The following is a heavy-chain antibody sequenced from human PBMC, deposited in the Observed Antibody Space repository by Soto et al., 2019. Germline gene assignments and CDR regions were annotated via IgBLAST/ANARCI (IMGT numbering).Heavy chain of an antibody. D-gene: IGHD6-13*01. Sequence: PSQTLSLTCAISGDSVSSNSAAWNWIRQSPSRGLEWLGRTYYRSKWYNDYAVSVKSRITINPDTSKNQFSLQLNSVTPEDTAVYYCARVGHAGYSSSWYYFDYWGQGTLVTVSS. J-gene: IGHJ4*02. CDR2: TYYRSKWYN. CDR3: ARVGHAGYSSSWYYFDY. V-gene: IGHV6-1*01. CDR1: GDSVSSNSAA.